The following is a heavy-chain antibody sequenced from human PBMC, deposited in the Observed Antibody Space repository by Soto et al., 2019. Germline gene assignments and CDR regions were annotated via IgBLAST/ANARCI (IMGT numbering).Heavy chain of an antibody. CDR1: GYTFTSYG. V-gene: IGHV1-18*01. CDR3: ARETREYSGYDLILPGTHYYYYYYMDV. CDR2: ISAYNGNT. J-gene: IGHJ6*03. D-gene: IGHD5-12*01. Sequence: ASVKVSCKASGYTFTSYGISWVRQAPGQGLEWMGWISAYNGNTNYAQKLQGRVTMTTDTSTSTAYMELRSLRSDDTAVYYCARETREYSGYDLILPGTHYYYYYYMDVWGKGTTVTVSS.